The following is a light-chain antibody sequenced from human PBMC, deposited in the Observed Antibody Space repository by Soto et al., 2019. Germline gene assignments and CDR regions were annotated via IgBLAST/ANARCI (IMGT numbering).Light chain of an antibody. CDR3: MKGTHWPYT. J-gene: IGKJ2*01. CDR1: QSLVYVNGDTY. CDR2: KVS. Sequence: DVVMTQSPLSLPVTLGQPASISCRSSQSLVYVNGDTYLDWFQHRPGQSPRRLIYKVSNRDSGVPDRFSGSGSGPYFTLKISRVEAEDVGVYFCMKGTHWPYTFGQGTKLEIK. V-gene: IGKV2-30*01.